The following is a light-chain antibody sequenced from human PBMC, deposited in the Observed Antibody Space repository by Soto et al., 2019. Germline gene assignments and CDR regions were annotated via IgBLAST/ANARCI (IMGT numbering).Light chain of an antibody. CDR1: QSVSSSY. J-gene: IGKJ1*01. CDR2: GAS. V-gene: IGKV3-20*01. Sequence: ELVLTQSPGTLSLSPGERATLSCRASQSVSSSYLAWYQQKTGQAPRLLIYGASSRATGIPERFSGSGSATDFNLTFSSLEPEDFAVYYCQQYGKTFGQGNKVE. CDR3: QQYGKT.